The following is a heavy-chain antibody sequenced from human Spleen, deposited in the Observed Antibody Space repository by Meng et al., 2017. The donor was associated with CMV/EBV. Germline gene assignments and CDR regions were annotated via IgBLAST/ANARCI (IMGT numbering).Heavy chain of an antibody. V-gene: IGHV3-53*01. J-gene: IGHJ3*02. CDR2: IYSGGAT. Sequence: GESLKISCAASGFSVSSNYMTWVRQAPGKGLEWVSLIYSGGATHYADSVKGRFTISRDNSKNTLYLQMNSLRAEDTAVYYCAKRLGRDDAFDIWGQGTMVTVSS. CDR1: GFSVSSNY. CDR3: AKRLGRDDAFDI. D-gene: IGHD6-19*01.